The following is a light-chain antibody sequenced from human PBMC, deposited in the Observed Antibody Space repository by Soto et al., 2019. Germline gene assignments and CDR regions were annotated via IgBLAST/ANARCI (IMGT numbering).Light chain of an antibody. V-gene: IGKV1-5*01. CDR3: QQYNSYSPRT. CDR2: DAS. J-gene: IGKJ1*01. Sequence: DIQMTQSPSTLSASVGNRVTITCRASQSISSWLAWYQQKPGKAPKLLIYDASSLESGVPSRFSGSGSWTEFTLTISSLQPDDFATYYGQQYNSYSPRTFGQGTKVDIK. CDR1: QSISSW.